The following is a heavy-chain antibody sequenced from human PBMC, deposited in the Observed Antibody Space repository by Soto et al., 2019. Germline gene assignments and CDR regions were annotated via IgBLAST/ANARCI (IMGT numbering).Heavy chain of an antibody. D-gene: IGHD6-6*01. V-gene: IGHV1-69*01. J-gene: IGHJ6*02. CDR1: GGTFTNFI. Sequence: QVQLVQSGAEVKEPGSSVRVSCKASGGTFTNFIMNWVRQTPGQGLEWMGGIVPMLGTPTYAEKFKGRVTISATGSTSTAYMELTSLRSEDTAIYYCARNGTYSTSLSHYTDMDVWGQGTTVTVS. CDR3: ARNGTYSTSLSHYTDMDV. CDR2: IVPMLGTP.